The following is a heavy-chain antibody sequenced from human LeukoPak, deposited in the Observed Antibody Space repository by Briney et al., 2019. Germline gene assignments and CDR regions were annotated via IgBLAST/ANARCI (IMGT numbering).Heavy chain of an antibody. CDR1: GYRFASYS. Sequence: GESLKISCEAAGYRFASYSIGWVRQLSVKGLEWMAIIHPNDASTIYSPSLQGQVTISADKSINTAYLQWSTLKASDTAIYYCARHNNWGFDYWDRGTLLTVSS. J-gene: IGHJ4*02. CDR2: IHPNDAST. V-gene: IGHV5-51*01. D-gene: IGHD7-27*01. CDR3: ARHNNWGFDY.